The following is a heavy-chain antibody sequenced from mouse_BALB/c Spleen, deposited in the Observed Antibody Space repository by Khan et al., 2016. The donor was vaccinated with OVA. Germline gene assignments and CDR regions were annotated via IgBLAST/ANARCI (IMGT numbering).Heavy chain of an antibody. J-gene: IGHJ4*01. CDR1: GFSLSRYN. V-gene: IGHV2-6-4*01. D-gene: IGHD2-12*01. CDR2: IWGGGGT. Sequence: VQLQESGPGLVAPSQSLSITCTVSGFSLSRYNIHWVRQPPGKGLEWLGMIWGGGGTDYNSTLKSRLSISKVNSKSQVFFKMNSLQTDDSALNFCARAYYSYYGYYAMDYWGQGTSVTVSA. CDR3: ARAYYSYYGYYAMDY.